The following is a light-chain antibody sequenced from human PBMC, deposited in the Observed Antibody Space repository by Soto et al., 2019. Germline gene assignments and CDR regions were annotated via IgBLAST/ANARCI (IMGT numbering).Light chain of an antibody. J-gene: IGLJ2*01. CDR1: SSDVGAFNY. CDR3: SSYASFSTV. V-gene: IGLV2-14*01. CDR2: EVT. Sequence: QSALTQPASVSGSPGQSITISCTGASSDVGAFNYVSWYQQHPGKAPNLMIYEVTNRPSGVSNRFSGSKSGDTASLTISGLQAEDEADYYCSSYASFSTVFGGGTKLTVL.